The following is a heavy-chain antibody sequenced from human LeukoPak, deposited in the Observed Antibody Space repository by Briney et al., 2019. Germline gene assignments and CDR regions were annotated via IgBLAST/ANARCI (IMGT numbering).Heavy chain of an antibody. J-gene: IGHJ4*02. Sequence: SETLSLTCTVSGGSISSYYWSWIRQPAGKGLEWIGRIYTSGSTNYNPSLKSRVTMSVDTSKNQLSLKLSSVTAADTAVYYCARAPRHYDFWSGYYRSYYFDYWGQGTLVTVSS. V-gene: IGHV4-4*07. D-gene: IGHD3-3*01. CDR3: ARAPRHYDFWSGYYRSYYFDY. CDR2: IYTSGST. CDR1: GGSISSYY.